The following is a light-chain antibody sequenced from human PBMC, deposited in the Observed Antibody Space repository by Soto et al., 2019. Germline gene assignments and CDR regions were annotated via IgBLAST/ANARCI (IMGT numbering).Light chain of an antibody. V-gene: IGKV3-11*01. CDR3: QQHGNWPLT. Sequence: EIVLTQSPATLSLSTGEGATLSCRASQSVSSSLAWYQQKPGQAPRLLIYDASNRATGIPARFSGSGSATDFTLTISSLEPEDFAVYYCQQHGNWPLTFGPGTKVDI. CDR2: DAS. J-gene: IGKJ3*01. CDR1: QSVSSS.